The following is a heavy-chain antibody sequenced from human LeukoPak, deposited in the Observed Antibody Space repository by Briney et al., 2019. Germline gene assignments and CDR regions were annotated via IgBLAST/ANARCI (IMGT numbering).Heavy chain of an antibody. CDR2: IWYDGSNK. CDR1: GFTFSSYG. CDR3: ARVGSSPGYFDY. V-gene: IGHV3-33*01. D-gene: IGHD3-10*01. Sequence: GESLRLSCAASGFTFSSYGMHWVRQAPGKGLEWVAVIWYDGSNKYYADSVKGRFTISRDNSKNTLYLQMNSLRAEDTAVYYCARVGSSPGYFDYWGQGTLVTVSS. J-gene: IGHJ4*02.